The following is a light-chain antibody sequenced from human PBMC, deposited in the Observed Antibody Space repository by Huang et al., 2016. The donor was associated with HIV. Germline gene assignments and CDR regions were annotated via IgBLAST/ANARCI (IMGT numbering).Light chain of an antibody. CDR1: QNINTW. CDR3: QQYNTYLYT. V-gene: IGKV1-5*03. CDR2: RAS. J-gene: IGKJ2*01. Sequence: DIQMTQSPSTLSASVGDRVTITCRASQNINTWLAWYQQKPGKAPDLLIYRASSFQFGVPSRFTGSGSGTEFTLTITSLQPDDLGTYYCQQYNTYLYTFGQGTKLEI.